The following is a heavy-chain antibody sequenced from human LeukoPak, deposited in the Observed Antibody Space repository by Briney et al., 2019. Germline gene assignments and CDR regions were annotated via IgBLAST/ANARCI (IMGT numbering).Heavy chain of an antibody. CDR3: ARTSYYDFWSGYYGNDY. J-gene: IGHJ4*02. Sequence: SVKVSCKASGYTFTSYDINWVRQATGQGLEWMGWMNPNSGNAGYAQKFQGRVTMTRNTSISTAYMELSSLRSEDTAVYYCARTSYYDFWSGYYGNDYWGQGTLVTVSS. D-gene: IGHD3-3*01. V-gene: IGHV1-8*01. CDR1: GYTFTSYD. CDR2: MNPNSGNA.